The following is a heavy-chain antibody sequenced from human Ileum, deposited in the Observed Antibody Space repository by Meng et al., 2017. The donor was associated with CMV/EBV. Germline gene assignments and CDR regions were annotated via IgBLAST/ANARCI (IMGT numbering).Heavy chain of an antibody. J-gene: IGHJ4*02. CDR3: VTAEHHAIKY. D-gene: IGHD5-12*01. CDR1: GSFTPYS. Sequence: QVHRQQLGEGLLKASKTLTPSCSTGGSFTPYSLSWIRQAPGKGLEWIGKINQYGTTNFNPSVKSRVTISRDTSKNQFSLRLNSVTAADAAVYYCVTAEHHAIKYWGQGTLVTVSS. CDR2: INQYGTT. V-gene: IGHV4-34*01.